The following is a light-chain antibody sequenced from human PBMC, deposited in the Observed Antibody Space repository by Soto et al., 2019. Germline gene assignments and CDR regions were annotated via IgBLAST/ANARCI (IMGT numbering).Light chain of an antibody. V-gene: IGKV2-28*01. CDR1: QSFLHSNGYNY. Sequence: DIVMTQSPLSLPVTPGEPASISCRSSQSFLHSNGYNYLDWYLQKPGQSPQLLIYLGSNRASGVPDRFSGSGSGTDFTLKISRVEAEDVGVYYCMQALQTPMYTFGQGTRLEIK. CDR3: MQALQTPMYT. J-gene: IGKJ5*01. CDR2: LGS.